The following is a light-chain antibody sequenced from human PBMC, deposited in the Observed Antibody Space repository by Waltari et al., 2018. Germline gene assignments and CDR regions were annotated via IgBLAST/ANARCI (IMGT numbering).Light chain of an antibody. CDR2: AAS. CDR1: QGISSW. Sequence: DIQMTQSPSSVSASVADRVTITCRASQGISSWLALYQQTPGKSPKLLIYAASSLQNGGPSRFSSSGSGTDVTLTISSLQPEDFATYYCQQANSYPNTFGGGTKVEIK. J-gene: IGKJ4*01. CDR3: QQANSYPNT. V-gene: IGKV1D-12*01.